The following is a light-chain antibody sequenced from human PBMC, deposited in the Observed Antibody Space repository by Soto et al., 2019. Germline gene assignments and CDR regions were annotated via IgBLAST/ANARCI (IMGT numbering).Light chain of an antibody. V-gene: IGKV3-20*01. CDR3: QHYGGSFI. CDR1: QSINSKS. CDR2: NTS. J-gene: IGKJ3*01. Sequence: EIVVTQAPGTLYLSPGEGATVSCRVSQSINSKSLVWYQRKFGQAPRLLIYNTSSRATGIPDRFSGSGSGTDFTLSISRLEPEDFAVYYCQHYGGSFIFGPGTKVDFK.